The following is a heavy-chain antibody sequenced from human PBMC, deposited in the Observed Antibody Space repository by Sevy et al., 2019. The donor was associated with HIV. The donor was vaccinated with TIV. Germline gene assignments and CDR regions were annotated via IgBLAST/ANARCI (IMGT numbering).Heavy chain of an antibody. V-gene: IGHV3-23*01. J-gene: IGHJ4*02. CDR2: LSFGCGEI. CDR3: AREGCTKPHDY. Sequence: GGSLRLSRSASGFTFSKYSMSWVRQPPGKGLEWFSTLSFGCGEINYADSVKGRFTISRNNSKSSVYLQMNNLRPEDTAVYYCAREGCTKPHDYWGQGTLVTVSS. D-gene: IGHD2-8*01. CDR1: GFTFSKYS.